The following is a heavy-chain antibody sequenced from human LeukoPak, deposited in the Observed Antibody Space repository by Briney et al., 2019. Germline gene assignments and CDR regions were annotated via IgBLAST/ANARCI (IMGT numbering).Heavy chain of an antibody. V-gene: IGHV4-59*08. J-gene: IGHJ5*02. CDR2: MYYSGNT. Sequence: SETLSLTCNVSGGSISSYYWSWIRQPPGKGLEWIGYMYYSGNTNYNPSLKSRVTISVDTSKNQFSLKLSSVTAADTAVYYCARAITIFGVVIGPRFDPWGQGTLVTVPS. D-gene: IGHD3-3*01. CDR1: GGSISSYY. CDR3: ARAITIFGVVIGPRFDP.